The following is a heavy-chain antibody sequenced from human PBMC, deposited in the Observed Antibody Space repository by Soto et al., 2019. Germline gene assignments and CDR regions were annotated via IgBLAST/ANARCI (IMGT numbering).Heavy chain of an antibody. V-gene: IGHV3-11*01. CDR3: ARVQLAWIQLWPKGFDY. J-gene: IGHJ4*02. D-gene: IGHD5-18*01. CDR1: GFTFSDDY. CDR2: ISSSGSTI. Sequence: QVQLVESGGGLVKPGGSLRLSCAASGFTFSDDYMSWIRQAPGKGLECISYISSSGSTIYYADSVKGRFTTSRDNARTSLYLQMNSLRAEHTAVHYCARVQLAWIQLWPKGFDYRGLGTLVTVSS.